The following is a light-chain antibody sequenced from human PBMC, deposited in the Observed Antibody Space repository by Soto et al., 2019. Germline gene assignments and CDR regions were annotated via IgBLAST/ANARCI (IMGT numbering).Light chain of an antibody. V-gene: IGKV3-15*01. J-gene: IGKJ1*01. CDR3: QHYNDWPT. CDR1: QSVSSK. CDR2: GAS. Sequence: EIVMTQSPATLSVSLAERATLSCRASQSVSSKVAWYQLKPGQAPSLLIYGASTGATGIPARFSGSGSGTEFTLTISSLQSEDFAVYYCQHYNDWPTFGQGTKV.